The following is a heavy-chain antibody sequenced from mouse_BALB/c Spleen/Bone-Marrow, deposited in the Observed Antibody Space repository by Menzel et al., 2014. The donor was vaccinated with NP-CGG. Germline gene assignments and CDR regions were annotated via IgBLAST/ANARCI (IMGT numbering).Heavy chain of an antibody. CDR2: ISNLAYSI. Sequence: EVKLVESGGGLVQPGGSLKLSCAASGFTFSDYGMAWVRQAPGKGPEWVAFISNLAYSIYYADTVTGRSTISRENAKNTLYLEMSSLRSEDTAMYYCARDRGRYRYFDVWGAGTTVTVSS. CDR3: ARDRGRYRYFDV. CDR1: GFTFSDYG. V-gene: IGHV5-15*02. J-gene: IGHJ1*01. D-gene: IGHD3-1*01.